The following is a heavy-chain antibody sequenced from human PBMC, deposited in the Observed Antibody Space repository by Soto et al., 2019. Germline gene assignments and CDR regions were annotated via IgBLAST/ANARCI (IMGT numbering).Heavy chain of an antibody. D-gene: IGHD6-6*01. CDR1: GGSFSGYY. V-gene: IGHV4-34*01. J-gene: IGHJ4*02. CDR2: INHSGNT. CDR3: ARGGEYSTSFDY. Sequence: SETLSLTCAVYGGSFSGYYWSWISQSPGKRLEWIGEINHSGNTNYSPSLKSRVTISVDTSKNQFSLNLSSVTAADTAVYYCARGGEYSTSFDYWGQGTLVTVSS.